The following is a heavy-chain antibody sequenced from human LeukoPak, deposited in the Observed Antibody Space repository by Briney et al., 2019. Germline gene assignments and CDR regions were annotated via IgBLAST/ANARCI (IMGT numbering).Heavy chain of an antibody. J-gene: IGHJ5*02. CDR2: ISAYNGNT. D-gene: IGHD2-15*01. CDR1: GYTFTIYG. V-gene: IGHV1-18*01. CDR3: AREVVAATLWFDP. Sequence: ASVKVSCKASGYTFTIYGISWVRQAPGQGLEWMGWISAYNGNTNYAQKLQGRVTMTTDTSTSTAYMELRSMRSDDTAVYYCAREVVAATLWFDPWGQGTLVTVSS.